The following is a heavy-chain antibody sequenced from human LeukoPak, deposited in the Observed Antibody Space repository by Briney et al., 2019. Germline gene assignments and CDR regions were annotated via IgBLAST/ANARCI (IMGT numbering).Heavy chain of an antibody. V-gene: IGHV3-7*01. J-gene: IGHJ4*02. CDR3: ARDVAYSAFDY. Sequence: GGSLRLSCAASGFTFSSYGMSWVRQAPGKGLEWVATIRPDGSEGYYADSVRGRFTISRDNSKNSFYLQMSSLRAEDTGVFYCARDVAYSAFDYWGQGTLVTVSS. CDR2: IRPDGSEG. D-gene: IGHD2-21*01. CDR1: GFTFSSYG.